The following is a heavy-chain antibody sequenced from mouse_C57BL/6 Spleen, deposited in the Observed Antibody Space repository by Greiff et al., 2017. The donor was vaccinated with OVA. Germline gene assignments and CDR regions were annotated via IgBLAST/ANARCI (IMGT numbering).Heavy chain of an antibody. J-gene: IGHJ1*03. D-gene: IGHD1-3*01. CDR2: IYPSDSET. CDR1: GYTFTSYW. V-gene: IGHV1-61*01. CDR3: ARDHFSYWYFDV. Sequence: QVQLQQPGAELVRPGSSVKLSCKASGYTFTSYWMDWVKQRPGQGLEWIGNIYPSDSETHYNQKFKDKATLTVDKSSSTAYMQLSSLTSEDSAIYYCARDHFSYWYFDVWGTGTTVTVSS.